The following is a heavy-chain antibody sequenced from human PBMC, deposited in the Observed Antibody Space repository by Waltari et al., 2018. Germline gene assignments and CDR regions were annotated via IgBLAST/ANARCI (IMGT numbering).Heavy chain of an antibody. Sequence: EVQLVESGGGLIQPGGSLRLSCAASGFTVSSNYMSWVRQAPGKGVEWVSVIYSGGSTYYADSVKGRFTISRDNSKNTLYLQMNSLRAEDTAVYYCARGLTGYSMGFDYWGQGTLVTVSS. J-gene: IGHJ4*02. CDR2: IYSGGST. V-gene: IGHV3-53*01. CDR1: GFTVSSNY. CDR3: ARGLTGYSMGFDY. D-gene: IGHD3-9*01.